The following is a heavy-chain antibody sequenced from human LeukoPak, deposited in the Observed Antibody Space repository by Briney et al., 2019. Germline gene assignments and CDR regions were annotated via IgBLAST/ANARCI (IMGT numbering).Heavy chain of an antibody. CDR1: GFTFSSYA. CDR3: ARELRYFDWLFDH. J-gene: IGHJ4*02. V-gene: IGHV3-30-3*01. D-gene: IGHD3-9*01. CDR2: ISYDGSNK. Sequence: PGGSLRLSCAASGFTFSSYAMHWVRQAPGKGLEWVAVISYDGSNKYYADSVKGRFTISRDNSKNTLYLQMNSLRAEDTAVYYCARELRYFDWLFDHWGQGTLVTVSS.